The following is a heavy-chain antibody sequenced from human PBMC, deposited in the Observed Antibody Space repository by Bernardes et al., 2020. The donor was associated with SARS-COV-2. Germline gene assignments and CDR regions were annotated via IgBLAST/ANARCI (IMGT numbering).Heavy chain of an antibody. CDR2: ISTSSSYI. Sequence: GGSLRLSCAASGFTFSSYGMHWVRQAPGKGLEWISSISTSSSYIYYAGSVKGRFTISRDNAKNSLFLQMNSLRAEDTAVYYCARRKSRSGWDLYGMDVWGQGTTVTVSS. CDR3: ARRKSRSGWDLYGMDV. D-gene: IGHD6-19*01. J-gene: IGHJ6*02. V-gene: IGHV3-21*01. CDR1: GFTFSSYG.